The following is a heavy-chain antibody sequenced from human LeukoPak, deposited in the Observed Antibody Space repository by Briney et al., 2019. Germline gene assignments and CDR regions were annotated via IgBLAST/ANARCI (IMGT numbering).Heavy chain of an antibody. Sequence: GGSLRLSCAASGFTVSSKYMSWVRQAPGKGLEWVSVIYTGGSTDYADSVKGRFTISRDNSENTLHLQMNSLRAEDTAVYYCARIPKTTYFDYWGQGTLVTASS. V-gene: IGHV3-53*01. CDR2: IYTGGST. CDR1: GFTVSSKY. J-gene: IGHJ4*02. D-gene: IGHD4-17*01. CDR3: ARIPKTTYFDY.